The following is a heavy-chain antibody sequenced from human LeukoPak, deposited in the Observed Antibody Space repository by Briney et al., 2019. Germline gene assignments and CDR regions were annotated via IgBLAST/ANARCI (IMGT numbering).Heavy chain of an antibody. D-gene: IGHD3-22*01. V-gene: IGHV5-51*01. CDR3: ARGIGDYYDSSGYYSTYWYFDL. Sequence: KIGESLKISCKGSGYSFTSYWIGWVRQMPGKGLEWMGIIYPGDSDTRYSPSFQGQVTISADKSISTAYLQWSSLKASDTAMYNCARGIGDYYDSSGYYSTYWYFDLWGRGTLVTVSS. CDR1: GYSFTSYW. J-gene: IGHJ2*01. CDR2: IYPGDSDT.